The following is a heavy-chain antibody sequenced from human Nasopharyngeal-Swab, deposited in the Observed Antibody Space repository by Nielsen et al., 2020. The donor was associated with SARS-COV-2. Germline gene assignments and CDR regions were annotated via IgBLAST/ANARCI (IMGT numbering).Heavy chain of an antibody. D-gene: IGHD3-16*02. CDR1: GYSFTSYW. Sequence: GGSLRLSCKGSGYSFTSYWISWVRQMPGKGLEWMGRIDPSDSYTNYSPSFQGHVTISADKSISTAYLQWSSLKASDTAMYYCARHGGDDYVWGSYHTGWFDPWGQGTLVTVSS. CDR2: IDPSDSYT. J-gene: IGHJ5*02. V-gene: IGHV5-10-1*01. CDR3: ARHGGDDYVWGSYHTGWFDP.